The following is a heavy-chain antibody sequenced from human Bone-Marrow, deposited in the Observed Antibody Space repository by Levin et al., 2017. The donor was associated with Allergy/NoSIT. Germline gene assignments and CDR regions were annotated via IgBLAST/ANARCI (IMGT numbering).Heavy chain of an antibody. CDR2: ISTNGGST. Sequence: SCATSGFTFSTYAMSWVRQAPGKGPEWVSGISTNGGSTFYADSVKGRFTISRDNSKNTLYLQMNSLRAEDTAAYYCAKGKNYYDSSGRNWYFDLWGRGTLVTVSS. V-gene: IGHV3-23*01. J-gene: IGHJ2*01. CDR1: GFTFSTYA. D-gene: IGHD3-22*01. CDR3: AKGKNYYDSSGRNWYFDL.